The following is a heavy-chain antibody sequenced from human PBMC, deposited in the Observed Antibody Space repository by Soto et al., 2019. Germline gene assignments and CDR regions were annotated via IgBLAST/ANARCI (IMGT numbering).Heavy chain of an antibody. J-gene: IGHJ5*02. CDR1: GFTFSSYA. Sequence: EVQLLESGGGLVQPGGSLRLSCAASGFTFSSYAMSWVRQAPGKGLEWVSAISGSGGSTYYADSVKGRFTISRDNSKNTLYLPMNSLRAEDTAVYYCAKSAMPLGVYGDYGSWFDPWGQGTLVTVSS. CDR3: AKSAMPLGVYGDYGSWFDP. D-gene: IGHD4-17*01. CDR2: ISGSGGST. V-gene: IGHV3-23*01.